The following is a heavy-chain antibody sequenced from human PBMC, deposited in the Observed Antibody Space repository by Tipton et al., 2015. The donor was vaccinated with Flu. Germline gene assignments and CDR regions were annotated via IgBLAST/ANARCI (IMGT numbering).Heavy chain of an antibody. CDR1: GGSISSTGYN. CDR3: ARLPYYDVDLKNFYFED. V-gene: IGHV4-39*01. D-gene: IGHD3-10*02. Sequence: TLSLTCTDSGGSISSTGYNWGWIRQPPGKGLEWIGSVYYSGRTYYNPSLKSRVTISVDTSKNQFSLKLTSVTAADTAVYYCARLPYYDVDLKNFYFEDWGQGTLVTVSS. J-gene: IGHJ4*02. CDR2: VYYSGRT.